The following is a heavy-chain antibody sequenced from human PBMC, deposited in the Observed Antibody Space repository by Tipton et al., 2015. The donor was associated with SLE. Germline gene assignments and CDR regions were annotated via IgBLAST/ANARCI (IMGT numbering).Heavy chain of an antibody. CDR1: GFTFSSYG. J-gene: IGHJ4*02. V-gene: IGHV3-30*02. CDR3: AKDLLLWFGETVDY. CDR2: IRYDGSNK. D-gene: IGHD3-10*01. Sequence: SLRLSCAASGFTFSSYGMHWVRQAPGKGLEWVAFIRYDGSNKYYEDSVKGRFTISRDNSKKTLYLQMNSLRAEDTAVCYCAKDLLLWFGETVDYWGQGTLVTVSS.